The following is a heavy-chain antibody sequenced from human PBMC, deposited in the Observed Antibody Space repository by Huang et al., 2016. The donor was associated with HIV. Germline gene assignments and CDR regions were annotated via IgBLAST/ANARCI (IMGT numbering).Heavy chain of an antibody. CDR1: GGSVSSGSYY. CDR3: ARTAITMIVVVTPYFDY. V-gene: IGHV4-61*01. J-gene: IGHJ4*02. Sequence: QVQLQESGPGLVKPSETLSLTCTVSGGSVSSGSYYWSWIRQPPGKGLEWIGYIYYSGSTNSHPSLKSRVTISVDTSKNQFSLKLSAVTAADTAVYYCARTAITMIVVVTPYFDYWGQGTLVTVSS. CDR2: IYYSGST. D-gene: IGHD3-22*01.